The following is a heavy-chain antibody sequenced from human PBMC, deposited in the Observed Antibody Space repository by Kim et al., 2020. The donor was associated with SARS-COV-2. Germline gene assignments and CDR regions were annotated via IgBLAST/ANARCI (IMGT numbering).Heavy chain of an antibody. J-gene: IGHJ6*02. CDR1: GYSYTSYW. Sequence: GESLKISCKGSGYSYTSYWIGWVRQMPGKGLEWMGIIYPGDSDTRYSPSFQGQVTISADKSISTAYLQWSSLKASDTAMYYCARLPIYCSSTSCSRYYYYYYGMDVWGQGTTVTVSS. D-gene: IGHD2-2*01. CDR3: ARLPIYCSSTSCSRYYYYYYGMDV. V-gene: IGHV5-51*01. CDR2: IYPGDSDT.